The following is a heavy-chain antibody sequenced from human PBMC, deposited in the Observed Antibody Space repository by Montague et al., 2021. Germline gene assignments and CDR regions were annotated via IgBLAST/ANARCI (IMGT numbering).Heavy chain of an antibody. Sequence: YRSLSWAASGFSFSSYWTHLFRQAPGKGLLWVSRITLDGSSTTFSDSVKGRFTTSRDNAKATLYLQMNSLRVEATAVYYSARNLASAAPGAFDIWGQGTMVTVSS. CDR2: ITLDGSST. V-gene: IGHV3-74*01. CDR1: GFSFSSYW. J-gene: IGHJ3*02. D-gene: IGHD6-13*01. CDR3: ARNLASAAPGAFDI.